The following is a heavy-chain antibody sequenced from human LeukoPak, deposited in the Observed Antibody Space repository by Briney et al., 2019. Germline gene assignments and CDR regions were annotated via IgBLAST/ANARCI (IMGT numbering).Heavy chain of an antibody. J-gene: IGHJ3*02. CDR3: ASDNYDGAFDI. D-gene: IGHD3-22*01. V-gene: IGHV3-53*01. CDR2: IYSGGST. CDR1: GFTVSSNQ. Sequence: GGSLRLSCVASGFTVSSNQITWVRQAPGKGLEWVSVIYSGGSTYSADSVKGRFTISRDNSKNTLYLQMNSLRAEDTAVYYCASDNYDGAFDIWGQGTMVTVSS.